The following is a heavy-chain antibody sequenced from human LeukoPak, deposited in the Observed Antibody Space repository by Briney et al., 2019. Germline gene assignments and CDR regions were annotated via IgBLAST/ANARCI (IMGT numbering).Heavy chain of an antibody. J-gene: IGHJ4*02. CDR3: AVSARVERVWHYFNY. D-gene: IGHD6-6*01. CDR2: IYSGGST. Sequence: GGSLRLSCAASEFSVGSNYMTWVRQAPGKGLEWVSLIYSGGSTYYADSVKGRFTISRDNSKNTLFLQMNSLRAEDTAVYYCAVSARVERVWHYFNYWGQGTLVTVSS. V-gene: IGHV3-66*01. CDR1: EFSVGSNY.